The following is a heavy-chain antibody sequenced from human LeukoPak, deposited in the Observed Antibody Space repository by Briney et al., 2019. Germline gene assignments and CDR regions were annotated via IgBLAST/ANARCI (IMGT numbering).Heavy chain of an antibody. CDR1: GFTFDDYA. J-gene: IGHJ3*02. D-gene: IGHD3-16*02. CDR3: AKDYYDYVWGSYRNDAFDI. CDR2: ISGDGGST. Sequence: PGGSLRLSCAACGFTFDDYAMHWVRQAPGKGLEWVSLISGDGGSTYYADSVKGRFTISRDNSKNSLYLQMNSLRTEDTALYYCAKDYYDYVWGSYRNDAFDIWGQGTMVTVSS. V-gene: IGHV3-43*02.